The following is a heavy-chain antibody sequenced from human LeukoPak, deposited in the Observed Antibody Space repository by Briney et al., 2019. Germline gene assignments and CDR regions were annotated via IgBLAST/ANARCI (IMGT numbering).Heavy chain of an antibody. CDR3: ARDWELIY. J-gene: IGHJ4*02. Sequence: GGSLRLSCAASGFAFISYWMTWVRQAPGKGLEWVANIKQDGSEKYYVDSVKGRFTISRDNTKNSLYLQMNSLGVEDTAVYYCARDWELIYWGQGTLVTVSS. CDR2: IKQDGSEK. D-gene: IGHD1-26*01. CDR1: GFAFISYW. V-gene: IGHV3-7*03.